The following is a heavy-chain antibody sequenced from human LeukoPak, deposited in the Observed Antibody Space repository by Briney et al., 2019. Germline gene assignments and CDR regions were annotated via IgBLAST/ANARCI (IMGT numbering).Heavy chain of an antibody. CDR1: GYTFTSYD. J-gene: IGHJ4*02. D-gene: IGHD3-22*01. Sequence: ASVKVSCKASGYTFTSYDTNWVRQATGQGLEWMGWMNPNSGNTGYAQKFQGRVTMTRNTSISTAYMELSSLRSEDTAVYYCARGLPRRITMIVDLIDFDYWGQGTLVTVSS. V-gene: IGHV1-8*01. CDR2: MNPNSGNT. CDR3: ARGLPRRITMIVDLIDFDY.